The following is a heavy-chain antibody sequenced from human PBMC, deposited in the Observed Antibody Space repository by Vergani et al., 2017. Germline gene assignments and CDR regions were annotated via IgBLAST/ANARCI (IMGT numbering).Heavy chain of an antibody. CDR3: ARDLQGATDAFDI. CDR1: RFTFSNYA. J-gene: IGHJ3*02. D-gene: IGHD1-26*01. CDR2: ISYDGRNK. Sequence: QVQLVESGGGVVQSGRSLRLSCAASRFTFSNYAMHWVRQAPGKGLEWVAVISYDGRNKYYADSVKSRFTISRDNSKNTLYLQMNSLRAEDTAVYYCARDLQGATDAFDIWGQGTMVTVSS. V-gene: IGHV3-30*04.